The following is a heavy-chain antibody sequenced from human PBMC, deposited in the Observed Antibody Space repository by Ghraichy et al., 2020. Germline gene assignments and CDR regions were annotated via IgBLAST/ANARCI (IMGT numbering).Heavy chain of an antibody. Sequence: SETLSLTCTVSGYSISSGYYWGWIRQPPGKGLEWIGSIYHSGSTYYNPSLKSRVTISVDTSKNQFSLKLSSVTAADTAVYYCARDMADYDFWSGLTYFDYWGQGTLVTVSS. D-gene: IGHD3-3*01. CDR3: ARDMADYDFWSGLTYFDY. V-gene: IGHV4-38-2*02. CDR1: GYSISSGYY. J-gene: IGHJ4*02. CDR2: IYHSGST.